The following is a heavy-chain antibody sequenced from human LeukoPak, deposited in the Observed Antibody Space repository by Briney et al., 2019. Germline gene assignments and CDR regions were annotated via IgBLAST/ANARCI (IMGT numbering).Heavy chain of an antibody. D-gene: IGHD3-16*01. CDR3: ARGAWQPAYDY. J-gene: IGHJ4*02. Sequence: SETLSLTCTVSGGSISSYYWSWIRQPPGKGLEWIGYIYYSGSTNYNPSLKSRVTISVDTSKNQFSLKLSSVTAADTAVYYCARGAWQPAYDYWGQGTLVTVSS. V-gene: IGHV4-59*01. CDR2: IYYSGST. CDR1: GGSISSYY.